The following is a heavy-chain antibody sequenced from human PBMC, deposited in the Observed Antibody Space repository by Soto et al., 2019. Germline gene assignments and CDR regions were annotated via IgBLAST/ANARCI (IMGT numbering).Heavy chain of an antibody. D-gene: IGHD3-22*01. J-gene: IGHJ3*02. CDR2: IKPDGSEK. Sequence: EVQLVESGGGLVQPGGSLRLSCRASGFTFSSYWMSWVRQAPGKGLEWVANIKPDGSEKWYVDSVKGRFTISRDNAKNSLYLQVISLRAEDTAVYYCARGDYCATSGHFSDAFDIWGQGTMVTVSS. CDR3: ARGDYCATSGHFSDAFDI. V-gene: IGHV3-7*04. CDR1: GFTFSSYW.